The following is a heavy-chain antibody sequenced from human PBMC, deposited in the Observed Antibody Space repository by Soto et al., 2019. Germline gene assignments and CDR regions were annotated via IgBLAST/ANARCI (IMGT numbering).Heavy chain of an antibody. Sequence: GGSLRLSCAAYGFSFGSYALSWVRQAPGKGLEWVSTISGSDGKTFYADSVKGRFSISRDTSQSTLYLQMNSLRADDTAMYYCARWSYLDYWGQGTRVTVSS. D-gene: IGHD3-3*01. V-gene: IGHV3-23*01. CDR2: ISGSDGKT. J-gene: IGHJ4*02. CDR1: GFSFGSYA. CDR3: ARWSYLDY.